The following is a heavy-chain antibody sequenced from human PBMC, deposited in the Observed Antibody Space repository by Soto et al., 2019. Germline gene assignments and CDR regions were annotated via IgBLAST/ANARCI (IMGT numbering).Heavy chain of an antibody. J-gene: IGHJ6*03. Sequence: PSETLSLTCAVYGGSFSGYYWSWIRQPPGKGLEGIGEINHSGSTNYNPSLKSRVTISVDTSKNQFSLKLSSVTAADTAVYYCARGRKPLGHGLGSHYYYYYMDVWGKGTTVTVSS. CDR3: ARGRKPLGHGLGSHYYYYYMDV. CDR1: GGSFSGYY. CDR2: INHSGST. V-gene: IGHV4-34*01. D-gene: IGHD3-3*01.